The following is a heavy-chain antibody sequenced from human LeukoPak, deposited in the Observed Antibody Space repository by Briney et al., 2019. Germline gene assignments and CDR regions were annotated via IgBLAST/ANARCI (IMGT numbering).Heavy chain of an antibody. D-gene: IGHD3-16*01. V-gene: IGHV3-30*04. CDR1: GFTFSNYA. Sequence: GGSLRLSCAASGFTFSNYAMHWVRQAPGKGLEWVAVISYDGSNKNYGDSVKGRFTISRDNSKNTLYLQMNSLKTEDTAVYYCTRAVLFDYWGQGTLVTVSS. J-gene: IGHJ4*02. CDR3: TRAVLFDY. CDR2: ISYDGSNK.